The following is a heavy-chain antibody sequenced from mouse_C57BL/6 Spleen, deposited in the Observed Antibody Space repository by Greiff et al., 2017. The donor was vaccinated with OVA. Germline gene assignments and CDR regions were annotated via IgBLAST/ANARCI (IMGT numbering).Heavy chain of an antibody. D-gene: IGHD1-1*01. V-gene: IGHV1-66*01. CDR1: GYSFTSYY. CDR2: IYPGSGNT. CDR3: ARDYYGRGAMDY. Sequence: QVQLQQSGPELVKPGASVKISCKASGYSFTSYYIHWVKQRPGQGLEWIGWIYPGSGNTKYNEKFKGKATLTADTSSSTAYMQLSSLTSEDSAVYYCARDYYGRGAMDYWGQGTSVTVSS. J-gene: IGHJ4*01.